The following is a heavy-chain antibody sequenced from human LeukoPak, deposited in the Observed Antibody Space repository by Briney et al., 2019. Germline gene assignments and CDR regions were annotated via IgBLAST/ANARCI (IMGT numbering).Heavy chain of an antibody. CDR2: ISSSGSDI. Sequence: GGSLRLSCAASGFTFSNYEMYWVRPAPGKGLEWVSYISSSGSDIYYADSVKGRYTISRDNAKNSLYLHMNSLRAEDTAVYYCARDYGGSSPFDYWGQGTLVTVSS. V-gene: IGHV3-48*03. CDR1: GFTFSNYE. J-gene: IGHJ4*02. D-gene: IGHD4-23*01. CDR3: ARDYGGSSPFDY.